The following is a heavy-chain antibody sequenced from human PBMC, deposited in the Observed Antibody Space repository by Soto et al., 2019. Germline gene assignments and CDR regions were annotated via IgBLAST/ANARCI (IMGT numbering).Heavy chain of an antibody. Sequence: SETLSLTCAVYGGSFSGYYWSWIRQPPGKGLEWIGEINHSGSTNYNPSLKSRVTISVDTSKNQFSLKLSSVTAADTAVYYCARGRLLFTAMVANNFDYWGQGTLVTVYS. CDR2: INHSGST. CDR3: ARGRLLFTAMVANNFDY. J-gene: IGHJ4*02. V-gene: IGHV4-34*01. D-gene: IGHD5-18*01. CDR1: GGSFSGYY.